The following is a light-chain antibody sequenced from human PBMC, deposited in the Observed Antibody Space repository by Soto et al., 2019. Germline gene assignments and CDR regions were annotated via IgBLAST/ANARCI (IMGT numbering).Light chain of an antibody. J-gene: IGKJ2*01. CDR1: QSVSSSY. Sequence: EIVLTQSPGTLSLSPGERATLSCRASQSVSSSYLAWYQQKPGQAPRLLIYDASNRATGIPARFSGSGSGTDFTLTISSLEPEDFAVYYCQQRSNWRYTFGQGTKLEIK. CDR3: QQRSNWRYT. V-gene: IGKV3D-20*02. CDR2: DAS.